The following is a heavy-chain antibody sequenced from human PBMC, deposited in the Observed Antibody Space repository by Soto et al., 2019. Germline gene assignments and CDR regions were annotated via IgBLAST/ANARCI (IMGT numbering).Heavy chain of an antibody. V-gene: IGHV4-31*03. CDR3: ARDSGPGYCSGGSCYGYGMDV. J-gene: IGHJ6*02. CDR1: GGCISSGGYY. D-gene: IGHD2-15*01. Sequence: SETLSLTCTVSGGCISSGGYYWSWIRQHPGKGLEWIGYIYYSGSTYYNPSLKSRVTISVDTSKNQFSLKLSSVTAADTAVYYCARDSGPGYCSGGSCYGYGMDVWGQGTTVTVSS. CDR2: IYYSGST.